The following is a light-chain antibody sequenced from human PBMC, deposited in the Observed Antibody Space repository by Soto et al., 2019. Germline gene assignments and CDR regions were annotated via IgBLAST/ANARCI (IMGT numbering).Light chain of an antibody. CDR1: QGIRNY. V-gene: IGKV1-27*01. CDR3: QQAKTAPLT. Sequence: DIQMTQSPSSLAASVGDRVTITCRASQGIRNYLVWYQQKPGKPPKPLIFSASTLQSGVPSRFSGSGSGTHFTLTISSLQPEDVATYYSQQAKTAPLTFGGGTRVEL. J-gene: IGKJ4*01. CDR2: SAS.